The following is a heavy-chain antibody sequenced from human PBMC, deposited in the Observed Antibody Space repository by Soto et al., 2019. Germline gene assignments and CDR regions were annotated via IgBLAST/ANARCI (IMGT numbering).Heavy chain of an antibody. J-gene: IGHJ4*02. CDR2: ISVSGGST. Sequence: EVQLLESGGGLVQPGGSLRLSCAASGFTFSSYAMSWVRQAPGKGLAWVSGISVSGGSTYYADSVKGRFTISRDNSKNTLYLQMNSLRAEDTAVYYCASNTRYDPPDCWGQGALVTVSS. V-gene: IGHV3-23*01. CDR1: GFTFSSYA. D-gene: IGHD3-16*01. CDR3: ASNTRYDPPDC.